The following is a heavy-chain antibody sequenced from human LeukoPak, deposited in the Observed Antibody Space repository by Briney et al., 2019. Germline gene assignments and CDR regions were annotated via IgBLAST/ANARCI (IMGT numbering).Heavy chain of an antibody. J-gene: IGHJ4*02. CDR2: IKSKADGETT. V-gene: IGHV3-15*01. CDR3: CADTVRPLAQIDK. CDR1: GFTFSSYA. D-gene: IGHD4-11*01. Sequence: GGSLRLSCAASGFTFSSYAMSWVRRAPGKGLEWVGRIKSKADGETTDYVAPVNGRFIISRDDSTSTLYLHMMSLKTEDTAVYFCCADTVRPLAQIDKWGQGTLVTVSS.